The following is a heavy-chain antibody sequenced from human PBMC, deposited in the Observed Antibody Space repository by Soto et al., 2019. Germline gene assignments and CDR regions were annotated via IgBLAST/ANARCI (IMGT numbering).Heavy chain of an antibody. CDR2: ISGSGGST. CDR1: GFTFSSYA. V-gene: IGHV3-23*01. J-gene: IGHJ6*02. CDR3: AKDRDGYNWYYYYGMVV. D-gene: IGHD5-12*01. Sequence: PGGSLRLSCAASGFTFSSYAMSWVRQAPGKGLEWVSAISGSGGSTYYADSVKGRFTISRDNSKNTLYLQMNSLRAEDTAVYYCAKDRDGYNWYYYYGMVVWGQGTTVTVSS.